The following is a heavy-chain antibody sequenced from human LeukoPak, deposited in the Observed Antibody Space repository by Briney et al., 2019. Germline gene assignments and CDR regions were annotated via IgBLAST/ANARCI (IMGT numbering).Heavy chain of an antibody. Sequence: GRSLRLSCAASGFTFSSYGMHWVRQAPGKGLEWVAVISYDGSNKYYADSVKGRFTTSRDNSKNTLYLQMNSLRAGDTAVYYCARGGSGGDFDYWGQGTLVTVSS. CDR1: GFTFSSYG. D-gene: IGHD1-26*01. J-gene: IGHJ4*02. V-gene: IGHV3-30*03. CDR2: ISYDGSNK. CDR3: ARGGSGGDFDY.